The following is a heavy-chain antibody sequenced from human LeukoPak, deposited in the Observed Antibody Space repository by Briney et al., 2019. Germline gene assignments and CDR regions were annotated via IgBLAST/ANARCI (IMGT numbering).Heavy chain of an antibody. CDR3: ARGSEYYYDSSAPFDY. J-gene: IGHJ4*02. D-gene: IGHD3-22*01. CDR2: IKEDGSEK. V-gene: IGHV3-7*01. CDR1: GFTFSSYW. Sequence: GGSLRLSCAASGFTFSSYWMSWVRQAPGKGLEWVANIKEDGSEKYYVDSVRGRFTISRDNAKNSLYLYMNSLRAEDTAVYYCARGSEYYYDSSAPFDYWGQGTLVTVSS.